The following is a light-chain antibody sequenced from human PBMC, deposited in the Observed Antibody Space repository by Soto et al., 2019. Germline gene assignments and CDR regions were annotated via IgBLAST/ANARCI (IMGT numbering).Light chain of an antibody. CDR2: DVS. Sequence: QSVLTQPASVSGSLGQSITISCTGTSSDVGGYNYVSWYQQHPGKAPQLMIYDVSNRPSGVSTRFAGSKSGNTASLTISGLQAEDEVDNYTCPSEISSIPRHVFVTRSVVTV. CDR1: SSDVGGYNY. CDR3: CPSEISSIPRHV. J-gene: IGLJ1*01. V-gene: IGLV2-14*03.